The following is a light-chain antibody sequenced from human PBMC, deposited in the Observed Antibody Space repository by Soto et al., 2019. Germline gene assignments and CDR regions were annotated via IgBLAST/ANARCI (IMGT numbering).Light chain of an antibody. V-gene: IGLV2-8*01. CDR1: GSDVGGYNY. J-gene: IGLJ1*01. Sequence: QSALTQPPSASGSPGQSVTISCTGTGSDVGGYNYVSWYRQHPGKAPKLMIYEVIKRPSGVPDRFSGSKSGNTASLTVSGLQAEDEADYYCSSYAGSNNFVFGTGTKVTVL. CDR2: EVI. CDR3: SSYAGSNNFV.